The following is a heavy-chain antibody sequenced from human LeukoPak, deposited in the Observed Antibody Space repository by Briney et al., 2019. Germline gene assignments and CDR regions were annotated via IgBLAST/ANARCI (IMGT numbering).Heavy chain of an antibody. CDR1: GGSISSYY. CDR3: ARVQSRLPNFDY. CDR2: IYYSGST. J-gene: IGHJ4*02. Sequence: PSETLSLTCTVSGGSISSYYWSWIRQPPGKGLEWIGYIYYSGSTNYNPSLKSRVTISVDTSKNQFSLKLSSVTAADTAVYYCARVQSRLPNFDYWGQGTLVTVSS. D-gene: IGHD5-18*01. V-gene: IGHV4-59*01.